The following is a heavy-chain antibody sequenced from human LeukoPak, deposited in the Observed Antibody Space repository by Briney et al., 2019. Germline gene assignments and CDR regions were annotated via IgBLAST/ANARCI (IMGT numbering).Heavy chain of an antibody. CDR3: ARDNSLRGYSYGYGYYGMDV. Sequence: GGSLRLSRAASGFTFSDYYMSWIRQAPGKGLEWVSYISSSGSTIYYADSVKGRFTISRDNAKNSLYLQMNSLRAEDTAVYYCARDNSLRGYSYGYGYYGMDVWGQGTTVTVSS. CDR1: GFTFSDYY. D-gene: IGHD5-18*01. J-gene: IGHJ6*02. CDR2: ISSSGSTI. V-gene: IGHV3-11*01.